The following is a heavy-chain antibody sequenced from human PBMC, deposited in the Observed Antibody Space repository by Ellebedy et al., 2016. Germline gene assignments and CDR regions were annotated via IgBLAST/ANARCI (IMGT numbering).Heavy chain of an antibody. V-gene: IGHV3-21*01. Sequence: GGSLRLSCAASGFTFSSYSMNWVRQAPGKGLEWVSSISSSSSYIYYADSVKGRFTISRDNAKNSLYLQMNSLRAEDTAVYYCASAYGGNSHFDYWGQGTLVTVSS. CDR1: GFTFSSYS. J-gene: IGHJ4*02. D-gene: IGHD4-23*01. CDR2: ISSSSSYI. CDR3: ASAYGGNSHFDY.